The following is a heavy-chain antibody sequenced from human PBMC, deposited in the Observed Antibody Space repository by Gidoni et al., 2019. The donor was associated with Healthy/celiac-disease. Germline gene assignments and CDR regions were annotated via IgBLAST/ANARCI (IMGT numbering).Heavy chain of an antibody. Sequence: QVQLVESGGGVVQPGRSLRLSGAASGCTFSSDGMHWVRQAPGKGLEWVAVIWYDGSTKDYADSVKGRFTISRDNSKNTLYLQMNSLRAEDTAVYYCARDRYCSGGSCAFDYWGQGTLVTVSS. CDR3: ARDRYCSGGSCAFDY. CDR2: IWYDGSTK. V-gene: IGHV3-33*01. D-gene: IGHD2-15*01. CDR1: GCTFSSDG. J-gene: IGHJ4*02.